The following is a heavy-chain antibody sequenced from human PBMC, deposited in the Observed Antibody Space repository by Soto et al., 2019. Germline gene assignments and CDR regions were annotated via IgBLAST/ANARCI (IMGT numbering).Heavy chain of an antibody. CDR2: INWNSGIT. CDR1: GFTFEDHA. CDR3: AKGRGALTVVSNWFDP. V-gene: IGHV3-9*01. J-gene: IGHJ5*02. Sequence: GGSLRLSCAATGFTFEDHAMHWIRQVPGKGLEWVAGINWNSGITGYADSVKGRFTISRDNANNSLHLEMNSLKSEDTALYYCAKGRGALTVVSNWFDPWGQGTLVTVS. D-gene: IGHD3-22*01.